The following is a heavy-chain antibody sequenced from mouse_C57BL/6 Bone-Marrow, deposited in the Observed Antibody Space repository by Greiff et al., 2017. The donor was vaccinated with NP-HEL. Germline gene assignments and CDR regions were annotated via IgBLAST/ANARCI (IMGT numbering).Heavy chain of an antibody. CDR2: IIPSNGGT. Sequence: QVQLQQPGPELVKPGASVKLSCKASGYTFTSYWMHWVKQRPGQGLEWIGNIIPSNGGTNYNEKFKSKATLTVDKSSSTAYMQLSSLTSEDSAVYYCARERGYYGSSLDYWGQGTTLTVSS. V-gene: IGHV1-53*01. CDR1: GYTFTSYW. J-gene: IGHJ2*01. CDR3: ARERGYYGSSLDY. D-gene: IGHD1-1*01.